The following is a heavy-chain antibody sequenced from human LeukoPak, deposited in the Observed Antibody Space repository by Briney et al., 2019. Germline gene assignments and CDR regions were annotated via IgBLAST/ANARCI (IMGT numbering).Heavy chain of an antibody. CDR1: GGSISSSSYY. Sequence: PSETLSLTCTVSGGSISSSSYYWGWIRQPPGKGLEWIGSIYYSGSTYYNLSLKSRVTISVDTSKNQFSLKLSSVTAADTAVYYCARREDTAMVLDYWGQGTLVTVSS. J-gene: IGHJ4*02. V-gene: IGHV4-39*01. CDR3: ARREDTAMVLDY. D-gene: IGHD5-18*01. CDR2: IYYSGST.